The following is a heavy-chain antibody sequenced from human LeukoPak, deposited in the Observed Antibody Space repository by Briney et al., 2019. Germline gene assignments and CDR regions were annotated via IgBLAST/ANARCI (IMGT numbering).Heavy chain of an antibody. J-gene: IGHJ4*02. Sequence: SETLSLTCTVSGYSITSGYYWTWIRQPPGKGLEWIGYISNSGSTNYNPSLKSRVTISVDTSKNQFSLKLNSVTAADTAVYYCARGGTYGGGADYWGQGTLVTVSS. CDR3: ARGGTYGGGADY. CDR1: GYSITSGYY. D-gene: IGHD1-26*01. V-gene: IGHV4-61*01. CDR2: ISNSGST.